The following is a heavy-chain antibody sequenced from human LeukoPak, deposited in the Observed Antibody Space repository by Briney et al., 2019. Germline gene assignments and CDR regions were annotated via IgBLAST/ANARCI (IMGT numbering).Heavy chain of an antibody. CDR2: ISSSSSYI. D-gene: IGHD3-22*01. Sequence: GGSLRLSCAASGFTFSSYSMNWVRQAPGKGLEWVLSISSSSSYIYYADSVKGRFTLSRDNAKNSLYLQKNSLRAEDTAVYYCARDDHDSSGYYGYYFDYWGQGTLVTVSS. V-gene: IGHV3-21*01. J-gene: IGHJ4*02. CDR1: GFTFSSYS. CDR3: ARDDHDSSGYYGYYFDY.